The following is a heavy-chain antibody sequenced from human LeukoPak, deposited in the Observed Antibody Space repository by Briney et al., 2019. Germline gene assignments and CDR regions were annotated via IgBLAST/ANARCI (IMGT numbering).Heavy chain of an antibody. CDR3: AKDMATVVTPEDYYYGMDV. D-gene: IGHD4-23*01. J-gene: IGHJ6*02. Sequence: GGSLRLSCAASGFTFDDYAMHWVRQAPGKGLEWVSGISWNSGSIGYADSVKGRFTISRDNAKNSLYLQMNSLRAEDTALYYCAKDMATVVTPEDYYYGMDVWGQGTTVTVSS. V-gene: IGHV3-9*01. CDR2: ISWNSGSI. CDR1: GFTFDDYA.